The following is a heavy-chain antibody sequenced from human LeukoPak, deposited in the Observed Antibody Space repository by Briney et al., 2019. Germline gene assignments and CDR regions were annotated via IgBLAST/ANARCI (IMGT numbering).Heavy chain of an antibody. CDR3: ARERVVDATEGFDP. CDR2: INPNSGDT. D-gene: IGHD2-15*01. V-gene: IGHV1-2*06. CDR1: GYTFTGYY. J-gene: IGHJ5*02. Sequence: ASVKVSCKASGYTFTGYYMHWVRQAPGQGLEWMGRINPNSGDTNYAQKFQGRVTMTRDTSISTAYMELSRLRSDDTAVYYCARERVVDATEGFDPWGQGTLVTVSS.